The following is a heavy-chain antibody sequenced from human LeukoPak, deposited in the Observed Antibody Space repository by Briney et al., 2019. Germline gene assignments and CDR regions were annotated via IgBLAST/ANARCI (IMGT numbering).Heavy chain of an antibody. Sequence: ASVKVSSKASGYTFTSYGISWVRQAPGQGLEWMGWISAYNGNTNYAQKLQGRDTMTTDTSTSTAYMELRSLRSDDTAVYYCARSLAEPHGDAFDIWGQGTMVTVSS. CDR3: ARSLAEPHGDAFDI. J-gene: IGHJ3*02. CDR2: ISAYNGNT. V-gene: IGHV1-18*01. CDR1: GYTFTSYG. D-gene: IGHD3-16*02.